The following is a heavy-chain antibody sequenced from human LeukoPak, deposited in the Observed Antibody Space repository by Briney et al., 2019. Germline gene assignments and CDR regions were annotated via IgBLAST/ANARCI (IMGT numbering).Heavy chain of an antibody. Sequence: GGSLRLSCAASGFTFSGYWMHWVRQGPEKGLELVSRIDNDGHGIVYADSVKGRFTTSRDNAKNTLYLQMNSLRVEDAAVYYCAAGGGWDPSFGVVTHIDVWGKGTTVAVS. CDR3: AAGGGWDPSFGVVTHIDV. CDR2: IDNDGHGI. V-gene: IGHV3-74*01. CDR1: GFTFSGYW. J-gene: IGHJ6*03. D-gene: IGHD3-3*01.